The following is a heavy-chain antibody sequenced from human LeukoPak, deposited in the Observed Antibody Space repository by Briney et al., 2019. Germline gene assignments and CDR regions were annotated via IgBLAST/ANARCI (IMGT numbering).Heavy chain of an antibody. CDR1: GFTFDIFA. D-gene: IGHD3-9*01. CDR2: ISGSGGST. J-gene: IGHJ6*02. CDR3: ARDDYDILTGYYDYYYGMDV. Sequence: PGGSLRLSCAASGFTFDIFAMSWIRQAPGRGLEWVSTISGSGGSTYYADSVKGRFTISRDNAKNSLYLQMNSLRAEDTAVYYCARDDYDILTGYYDYYYGMDVWGQGTTVTVSS. V-gene: IGHV3-23*01.